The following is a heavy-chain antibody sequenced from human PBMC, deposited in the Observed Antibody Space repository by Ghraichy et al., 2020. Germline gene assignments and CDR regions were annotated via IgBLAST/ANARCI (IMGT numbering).Heavy chain of an antibody. CDR1: GFTVSSNY. J-gene: IGHJ6*02. D-gene: IGHD2-2*01. CDR3: ARDKWYCSSTSCYGAAAANYYYYYGMDV. V-gene: IGHV3-66*01. CDR2: IYSGGST. Sequence: LSLTCAASGFTVSSNYMSWVRQAPGKGLEWVSVIYSGGSTYYADSVKGRFTISRDNSKNTLYLQMNSLRAEDTAVYYCARDKWYCSSTSCYGAAAANYYYYYGMDVWGQGTTVTVSS.